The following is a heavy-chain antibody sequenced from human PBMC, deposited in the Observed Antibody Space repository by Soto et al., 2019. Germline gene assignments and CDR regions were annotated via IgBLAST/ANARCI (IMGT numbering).Heavy chain of an antibody. Sequence: PGGSLRLSCAASGFTFSSYAMHWVRQAPGKGLEWVAVISYDGSNKNYADSVKGRFTISRDNSKNTLYLQMNSLRAEDTAVYYCARGYDFWSGYYYPHGMDVWGQGTTVTVSS. J-gene: IGHJ6*02. CDR1: GFTFSSYA. CDR2: ISYDGSNK. CDR3: ARGYDFWSGYYYPHGMDV. V-gene: IGHV3-30-3*01. D-gene: IGHD3-3*01.